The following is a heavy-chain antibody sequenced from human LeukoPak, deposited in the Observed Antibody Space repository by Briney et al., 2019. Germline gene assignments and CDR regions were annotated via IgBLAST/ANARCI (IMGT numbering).Heavy chain of an antibody. V-gene: IGHV4-59*01. J-gene: IGHJ4*02. CDR1: GGSISSYY. Sequence: SETLSLTCTVSGGSISSYYWSWIRQPPGKGLEWIGYIYYSGSTNYNPSLKSRVTISVDTSKNQFSLRLSSVTAAHTAVYYCARINSSGWIDYWGQGTLVTVSS. CDR3: ARINSSGWIDY. D-gene: IGHD6-19*01. CDR2: IYYSGST.